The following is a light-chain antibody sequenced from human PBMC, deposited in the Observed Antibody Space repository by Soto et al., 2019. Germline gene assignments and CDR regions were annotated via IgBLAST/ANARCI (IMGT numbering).Light chain of an antibody. CDR3: AVWDDSLHGV. CDR1: NSNIGRNT. V-gene: IGLV1-44*01. J-gene: IGLJ3*02. CDR2: NNN. Sequence: QSVLTQPPSASGTHGQRVTISCSGSNSNIGRNTVNWYQQVPGTAPKVLIYNNNQRPSGVPDRFSGSKSGTAASLAISGLRSEDEADYYCAVWDDSLHGVFGGGTKLTVL.